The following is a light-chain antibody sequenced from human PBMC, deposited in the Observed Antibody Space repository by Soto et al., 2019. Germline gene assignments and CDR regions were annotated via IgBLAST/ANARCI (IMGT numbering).Light chain of an antibody. J-gene: IGLJ2*01. CDR3: TSWTTSTTMI. V-gene: IGLV2-14*03. CDR2: DVN. Sequence: QSVLTQPASVSGSPGQSITISCTGTRSDIGAYNFVSWYQQHQGEVPKLILYDVNVRPSGVSNRFSGSKSGNTASLTISGLHAEDEADYYCTSWTTSTTMIFGGGTKVTVL. CDR1: RSDIGAYNF.